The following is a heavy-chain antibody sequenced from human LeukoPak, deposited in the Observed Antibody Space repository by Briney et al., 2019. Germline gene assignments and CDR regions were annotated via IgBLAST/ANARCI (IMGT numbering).Heavy chain of an antibody. V-gene: IGHV4-34*01. CDR2: INHSGST. Sequence: SETLSLTCAVYGGSFSGYYWSWIRQPPGKGLEWIGEINHSGSTNYNPSLKSRVTISVDTSKNQFSLKLSSVTAADTAVYYCARGVPRRCSSTSCYLDASDIWGQGTMVTVSS. CDR1: GGSFSGYY. CDR3: ARGVPRRCSSTSCYLDASDI. D-gene: IGHD2-2*01. J-gene: IGHJ3*02.